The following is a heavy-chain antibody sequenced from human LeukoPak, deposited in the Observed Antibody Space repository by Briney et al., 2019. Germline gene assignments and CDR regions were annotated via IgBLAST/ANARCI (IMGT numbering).Heavy chain of an antibody. CDR2: IYYSGAT. Sequence: SETLSLTCTVSGGSISSSDYYWGWIRQPPGKGLEWIGDIYYSGATYYSPSLESRVTISVDTSKNQFSLKLSSVTAADTAVYYCARYSNYDFDYWGQGTLVTVSS. D-gene: IGHD4-11*01. CDR1: GGSISSSDYY. J-gene: IGHJ4*02. V-gene: IGHV4-39*07. CDR3: ARYSNYDFDY.